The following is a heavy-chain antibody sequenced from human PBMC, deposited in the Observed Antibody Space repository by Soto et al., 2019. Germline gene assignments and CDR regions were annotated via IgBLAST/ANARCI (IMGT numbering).Heavy chain of an antibody. CDR3: ASGVLMVYAKRQPGEENAFDI. V-gene: IGHV3-48*02. D-gene: IGHD2-8*01. J-gene: IGHJ3*02. CDR2: ISSSSSTI. CDR1: GFTFSSYS. Sequence: EVQLVESGGGLVQPGGSLRLSCAASGFTFSSYSMNWVRQAPGKGLEWVSYISSSSSTIYYADSVKGRFTISRDNAKNSLYLQMNSLRDEDTAVYYCASGVLMVYAKRQPGEENAFDIWGQGTMVTVSS.